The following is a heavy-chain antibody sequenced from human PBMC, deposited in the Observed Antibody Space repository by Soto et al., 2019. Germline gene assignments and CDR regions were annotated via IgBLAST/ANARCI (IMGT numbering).Heavy chain of an antibody. V-gene: IGHV1-18*01. J-gene: IGHJ4*02. CDR1: GYGFTTYG. D-gene: IGHD1-1*01. Sequence: QVHLVQSGAEGKKPGASVKVSCKGSGYGFTTYGITWVRQAPGQGLEWMGWISAHNGNTNYAQKVQGRVTVTRDTSTSTAYMELRSLRYDDTAVYYCARGRYGDYWGQGALVTVSS. CDR3: ARGRYGDY. CDR2: ISAHNGNT.